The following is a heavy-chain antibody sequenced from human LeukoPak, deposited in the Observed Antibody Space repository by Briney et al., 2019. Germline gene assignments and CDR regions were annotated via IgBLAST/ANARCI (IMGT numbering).Heavy chain of an antibody. CDR3: ARTAVGYYFDY. CDR1: GFTFSDYY. J-gene: IGHJ4*02. D-gene: IGHD3-16*01. V-gene: IGHV3-11*03. CDR2: ISSSSSSSYT. Sequence: GGSLRLSCAASGFTFSDYYMSWIRQAPGKGLEWVSYISSSSSSSYTNYADSVKGRFTISRDNAKNSLYLQMNSLRAEDTAVYYCARTAVGYYFDYWGQGTLVTVSS.